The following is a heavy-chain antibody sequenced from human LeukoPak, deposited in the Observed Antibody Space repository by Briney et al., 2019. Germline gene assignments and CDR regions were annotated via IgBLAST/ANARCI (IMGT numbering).Heavy chain of an antibody. CDR2: ISSSGDII. CDR3: ARHYFHGSGHGGH. CDR1: GSTFSSYE. J-gene: IGHJ4*02. V-gene: IGHV3-48*03. D-gene: IGHD2-15*01. Sequence: GGSLRLSCAASGSTFSSYEMNWARQAPGKGLEWVSYISSSGDIIYYPDSMKGRFTISRDNAKNSLYLQMNSPRAEDTAVYYCARHYFHGSGHGGHWGQGTLVTVSS.